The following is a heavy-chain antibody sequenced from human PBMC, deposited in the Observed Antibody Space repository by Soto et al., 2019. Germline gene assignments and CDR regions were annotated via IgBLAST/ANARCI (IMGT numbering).Heavy chain of an antibody. J-gene: IGHJ4*02. CDR1: GYTLTELS. Sequence: ASVKVSCKVSGYTLTELSMHWVRQAPGKGLEWMGGFDPEDGETIYAQKFKGRVTMTEDTSTDTAYMELSSLRSEDTAVYYCATDKVGSGWYYFDYWGQGTLVTVSS. CDR2: FDPEDGET. D-gene: IGHD6-19*01. V-gene: IGHV1-24*01. CDR3: ATDKVGSGWYYFDY.